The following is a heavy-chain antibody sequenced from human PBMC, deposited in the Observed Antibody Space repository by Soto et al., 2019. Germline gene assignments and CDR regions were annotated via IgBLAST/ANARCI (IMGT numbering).Heavy chain of an antibody. CDR3: ARDLSWGSNWYYYMDV. V-gene: IGHV3-48*01. D-gene: IGHD7-27*01. CDR1: GFILSDCA. J-gene: IGHJ6*03. Sequence: EVQLVESGGGLVQPGGALRLSCATSGFILSDCAMNWVRQSRGKGLEWVSYISSSSSVIDYAEAVKGRFTVSRDNARNTLYLPMNSLRAEDTAVYYCARDLSWGSNWYYYMDVWGKGTTVTVSS. CDR2: ISSSSSVI.